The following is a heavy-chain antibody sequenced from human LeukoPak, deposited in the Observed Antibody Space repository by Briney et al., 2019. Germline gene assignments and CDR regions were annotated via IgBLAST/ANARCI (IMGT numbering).Heavy chain of an antibody. D-gene: IGHD1-26*01. J-gene: IGHJ6*03. V-gene: IGHV4-59*08. CDR2: IYYTGST. CDR3: ARHRIVEPKEYYYYMDV. CDR1: GGSISSYQ. Sequence: SETLSLTCTVSGGSISSYQWSWIRQSPGKGLEWIGYIYYTGSTNYNPSLKSRVTIAVDASKIQFSLKLSSVTAADTAVYYCARHRIVEPKEYYYYMDVWGKGTTVTVSS.